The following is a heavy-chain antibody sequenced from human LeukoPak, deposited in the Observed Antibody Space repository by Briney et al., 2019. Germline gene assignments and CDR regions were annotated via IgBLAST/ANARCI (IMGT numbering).Heavy chain of an antibody. D-gene: IGHD3-10*01. V-gene: IGHV5-51*01. CDR3: ARGPSTYYYGSGSSPLPIPFDY. Sequence: GESLKISCQGSGYRFTSYWLGWVRPMPGKGLEWMGIIYSGDSDTRYSPSFQGQVTISADKSISTAYLQWSSLKASDTAMYYCARGPSTYYYGSGSSPLPIPFDYWGQGTLVTVSS. J-gene: IGHJ4*02. CDR2: IYSGDSDT. CDR1: GYRFTSYW.